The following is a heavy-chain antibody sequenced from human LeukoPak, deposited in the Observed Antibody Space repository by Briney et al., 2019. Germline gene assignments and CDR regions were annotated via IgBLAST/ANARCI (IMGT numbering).Heavy chain of an antibody. CDR1: GGSFSGYY. V-gene: IGHV4-34*01. Sequence: SETLSLTCAVYGGSFSGYYWSWIRQPPGKGLEWIGEINHSGSTNYNPSLKSRVTISVDTSKNQFSLKLSSVTAADTAVYYCARVTARRSYYYGSGSSHYYYYYMDVWGEGTTVTVSS. D-gene: IGHD3-10*01. CDR3: ARVTARRSYYYGSGSSHYYYYYMDV. J-gene: IGHJ6*03. CDR2: INHSGST.